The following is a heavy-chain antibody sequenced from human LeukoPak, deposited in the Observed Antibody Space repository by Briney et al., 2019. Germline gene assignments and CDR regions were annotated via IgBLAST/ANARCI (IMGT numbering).Heavy chain of an antibody. CDR3: ARPVPSRLGWFDP. CDR2: VYYSGST. Sequence: SETLSLTCTVSGGSINSYYWSWIRQPSGKGLEWIGYVYYSGSTNYNPSLKSRVTISVDTSKNQFSLKLSSVTAADTAVYYCARPVPSRLGWFDPWGQGTLVTVSS. J-gene: IGHJ5*02. CDR1: GGSINSYY. V-gene: IGHV4-59*08. D-gene: IGHD1-1*01.